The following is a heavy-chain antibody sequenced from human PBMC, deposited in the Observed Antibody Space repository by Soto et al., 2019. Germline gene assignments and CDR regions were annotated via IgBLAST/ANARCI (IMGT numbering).Heavy chain of an antibody. CDR1: GYTFTSYG. J-gene: IGHJ4*02. CDR2: ISAYSGNT. CDR3: ARDLTTVTTFDY. V-gene: IGHV1-18*01. Sequence: ASVKVSCKASGYTFTSYGISWVRQAPGQGLEWMGWISAYSGNTNYAQKLQGRVTMTTDTSTSTAYMELRSLRSDDTAVYYCARDLTTVTTFDYWGQGTLVTVSS. D-gene: IGHD4-17*01.